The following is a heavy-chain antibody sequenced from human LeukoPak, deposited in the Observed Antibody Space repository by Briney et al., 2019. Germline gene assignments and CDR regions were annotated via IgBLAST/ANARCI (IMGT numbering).Heavy chain of an antibody. J-gene: IGHJ5*02. CDR1: GGSLSSGSYY. V-gene: IGHV4-61*02. Sequence: SETLSLTCTVSGGSLSSGSYYWSWVRQPAGRGLEWIGRIYTSGSTNYNPSLKSRVTISVDTSKNQFSLKLSSVTAADTAVYYCARDQGWFDPWGQGTLVTVSS. CDR2: IYTSGST. CDR3: ARDQGWFDP.